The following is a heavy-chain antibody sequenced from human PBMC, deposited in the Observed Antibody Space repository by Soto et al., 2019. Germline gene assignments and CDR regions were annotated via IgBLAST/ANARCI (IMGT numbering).Heavy chain of an antibody. V-gene: IGHV4-59*08. CDR1: GGSISSYY. D-gene: IGHD4-17*01. J-gene: IGHJ5*02. CDR3: ASMKFYGDYGGRWFDP. CDR2: IYYSGST. Sequence: SETLSLTCTVSGGSISSYYWSWIRQPPGKGLEWIGYIYYSGSTNYNPSLKSRVTISVDTSKNQFSLKLSSVTAADTAVYYCASMKFYGDYGGRWFDPWGQGTLVTVSS.